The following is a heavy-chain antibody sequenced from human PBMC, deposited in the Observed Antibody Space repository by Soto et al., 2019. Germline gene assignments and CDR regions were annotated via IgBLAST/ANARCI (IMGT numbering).Heavy chain of an antibody. CDR3: ARTGDYLVDS. Sequence: QTLSLTCDISGDSVSSKSAAWHWIRQSPSRGLEWLRRTYYRSKWSSNYAVSVKSRITINPDTSKKQFSLQLRSVTPADAAMYYCARTGDYLVDSWGQATLGTV. CDR2: TYYRSKWSS. CDR1: GDSVSSKSAA. J-gene: IGHJ5*01. D-gene: IGHD7-27*01. V-gene: IGHV6-1*01.